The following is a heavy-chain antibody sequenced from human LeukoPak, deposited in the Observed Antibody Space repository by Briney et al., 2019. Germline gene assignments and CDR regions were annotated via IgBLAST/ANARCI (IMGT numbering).Heavy chain of an antibody. CDR1: GYSFTSYW. J-gene: IGHJ4*02. CDR2: IYPGDCDT. CDR3: ARHEDCGGDCYSVDY. V-gene: IGHV5-51*01. Sequence: GESLKISCKGSGYSFTSYWIGWVRQMPGKGLEWMGIIYPGDCDTRYSPSFQGQVTISADKSISTAYLQWSSLKASDTAMYYCARHEDCGGDCYSVDYWGQGTLVTVSS. D-gene: IGHD2-21*02.